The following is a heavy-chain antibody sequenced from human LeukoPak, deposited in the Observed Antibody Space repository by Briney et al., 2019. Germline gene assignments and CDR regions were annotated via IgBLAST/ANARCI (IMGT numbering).Heavy chain of an antibody. Sequence: SETLSLTCTVSGGSIRSDNYYWGWIRQPPGKGLEWIGNVDYSGSAYYNPSLKSRVTLSVDTSKNQFSLRVNSVTAADTATYYCVRRGQLVLEWNGSWFDPWGQGTLIIVSS. CDR1: GGSIRSDNYY. D-gene: IGHD1-1*01. J-gene: IGHJ5*02. V-gene: IGHV4-39*01. CDR3: VRRGQLVLEWNGSWFDP. CDR2: VDYSGSA.